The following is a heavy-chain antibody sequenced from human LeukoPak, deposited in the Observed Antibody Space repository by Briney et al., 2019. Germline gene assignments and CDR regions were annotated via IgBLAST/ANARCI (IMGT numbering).Heavy chain of an antibody. CDR2: ISGTGGST. CDR3: AKVGKGNYYDY. CDR1: GFTFSSYS. J-gene: IGHJ4*02. Sequence: GGSLRLSCAASGFTFSSYSMNWVRQAPGKGLEWISGISGTGGSTYYADSVKGRFTISRDNSKNTLYLQMNSLRAEDTAIYYCAKVGKGNYYDYWGQGTLVPVSS. D-gene: IGHD3-10*01. V-gene: IGHV3-23*01.